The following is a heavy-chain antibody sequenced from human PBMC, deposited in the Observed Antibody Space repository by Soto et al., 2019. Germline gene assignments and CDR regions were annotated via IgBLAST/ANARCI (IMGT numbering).Heavy chain of an antibody. J-gene: IGHJ3*02. Sequence: QVQLQQWGAGLLKPSETLSLTCAVYGGSFSGYYWSWIRQPPGKGLGWIGEINHSGSTNYNPSLKSRVTISVDTSKNQVSLKLRSVTAADTDVYYCARGQYSSWYRAFDIWGQGTMVTVSS. CDR3: ARGQYSSWYRAFDI. CDR1: GGSFSGYY. CDR2: INHSGST. D-gene: IGHD6-13*01. V-gene: IGHV4-34*01.